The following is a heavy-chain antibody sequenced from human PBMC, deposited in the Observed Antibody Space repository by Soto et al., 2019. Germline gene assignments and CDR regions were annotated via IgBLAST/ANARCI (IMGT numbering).Heavy chain of an antibody. CDR3: ARHLFSVRQQLGYYYYGMDV. CDR2: IYYSGST. J-gene: IGHJ6*02. V-gene: IGHV4-39*01. Sequence: SETLSLTCTVSGGSISSSSYYWGWIRQPPGKGLEWIGSIYYSGSTYYNPSLKSRVTISVDTSKNQFSLKLSSVTAADTAVYYCARHLFSVRQQLGYYYYGMDVRGQGTTVTVSS. CDR1: GGSISSSSYY. D-gene: IGHD6-13*01.